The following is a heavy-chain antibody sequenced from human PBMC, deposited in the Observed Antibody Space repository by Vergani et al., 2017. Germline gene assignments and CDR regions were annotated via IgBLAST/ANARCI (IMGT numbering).Heavy chain of an antibody. D-gene: IGHD3-9*01. CDR3: ERVMCRDEASTGYRLEGMDI. J-gene: IGHJ6*02. V-gene: IGHV4-59*13. CDR1: GGSFNTYY. CDR2: IYSTGST. Sequence: QVQLEESGPGLVKPSETLSLTCTVSGGSFNTYYWSWIRQSPGKGLEWIGYIYSTGSTNYNPSLNSRVTMSVDTSKNQFSLNLRSVTAADTAVYFCERVMCRDEASTGYRLEGMDIWGQGTTVTISS.